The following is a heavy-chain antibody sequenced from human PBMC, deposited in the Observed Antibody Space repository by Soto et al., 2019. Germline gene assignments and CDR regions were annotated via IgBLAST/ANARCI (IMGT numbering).Heavy chain of an antibody. CDR3: ARDDLVVQRRNFDF. D-gene: IGHD2-15*01. Sequence: EVRLVESGGGLVKPGGSLRLSCEGTGLDFSTYSMNWVRQAPGKGLEWVSSISSTSSYIYYADSVKGRFTVSRDNAKNSLYLGKISLKAEATAIYFCARDDLVVQRRNFDFWGQGTPVTVSS. CDR1: GLDFSTYS. V-gene: IGHV3-21*01. CDR2: ISSTSSYI. J-gene: IGHJ4*02.